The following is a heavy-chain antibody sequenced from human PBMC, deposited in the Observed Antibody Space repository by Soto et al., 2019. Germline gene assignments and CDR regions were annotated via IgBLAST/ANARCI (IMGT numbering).Heavy chain of an antibody. J-gene: IGHJ6*02. V-gene: IGHV1-46*01. CDR2: INPSGGST. D-gene: IGHD3-3*01. CDR3: AREPHGVPNYYYYGMDV. Sequence: GASVKVSCQASGYTFTSYYMHWVRQAPGQGLEWMGIINPSGGSTSYAQKFQGRVTMTRDTSTSTVYMELSSLRSEDTAVYYCAREPHGVPNYYYYGMDVWGQGTTVTVSS. CDR1: GYTFTSYY.